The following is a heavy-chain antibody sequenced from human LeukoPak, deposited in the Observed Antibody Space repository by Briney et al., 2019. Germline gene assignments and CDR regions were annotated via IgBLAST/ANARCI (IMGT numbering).Heavy chain of an antibody. CDR1: CGSISSSSAY. V-gene: IGHV4-39*01. CDR3: VSPRGFSYGYFDY. D-gene: IGHD5-18*01. Sequence: PSETLSLTCTVTCGSISSSSAYWGWIRQPPGKGLEWIGGIYYSKNTYYNPSLKSRVTISADTSKNQFSLTLGSVSATDTAVYYCVSPRGFSYGYFDYWGQGTLVTVSS. CDR2: IYYSKNT. J-gene: IGHJ4*02.